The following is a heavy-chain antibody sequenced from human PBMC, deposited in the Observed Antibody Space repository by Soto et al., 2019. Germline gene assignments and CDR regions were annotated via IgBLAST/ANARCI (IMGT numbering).Heavy chain of an antibody. CDR3: ARGGSMARWLVGYYYYGMDV. J-gene: IGHJ6*02. Sequence: PSETLSLTCAVYGGSFSGYYWSWVRQPPGKGLEWVGEINHSGSNNYNPASESRVTISVYTSKNQFSMKLSSVTAADTAVYYCARGGSMARWLVGYYYYGMDVWGQGTTVTVSS. D-gene: IGHD5-12*01. CDR1: GGSFSGYY. CDR2: INHSGSN. V-gene: IGHV4-34*01.